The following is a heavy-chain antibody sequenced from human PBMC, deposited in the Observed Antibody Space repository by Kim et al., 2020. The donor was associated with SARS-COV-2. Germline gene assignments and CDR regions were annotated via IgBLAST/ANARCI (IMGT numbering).Heavy chain of an antibody. CDR1: GGTFSSYT. CDR2: IIPILCIA. Sequence: SVKVSCKASGGTFSSYTISWVRQAPGQGLEWIGRIIPILCIANYAQKFQGRVTITADKATSTAYMELSGLRSEDTAVYYWVGGGGGWFGELQVAGMDVWGQGTTVTVSS. CDR3: VGGGGGWFGELQVAGMDV. D-gene: IGHD3-10*01. V-gene: IGHV1-69*02. J-gene: IGHJ6*02.